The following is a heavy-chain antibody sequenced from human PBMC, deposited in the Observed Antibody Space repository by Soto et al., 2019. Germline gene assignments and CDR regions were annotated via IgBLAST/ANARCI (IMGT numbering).Heavy chain of an antibody. Sequence: GESLRISCKGSGYSFTSYWIGWVRQMPGKGLEWMGSIYPGDSETRYSPSFQGQVTISADKSISTAYLQWSSLKAADTAMYYCARGNQYYYDSSGCPVDIWGQGPMVTVSS. J-gene: IGHJ3*02. CDR1: GYSFTSYW. CDR3: ARGNQYYYDSSGCPVDI. CDR2: IYPGDSET. D-gene: IGHD3-22*01. V-gene: IGHV5-51*01.